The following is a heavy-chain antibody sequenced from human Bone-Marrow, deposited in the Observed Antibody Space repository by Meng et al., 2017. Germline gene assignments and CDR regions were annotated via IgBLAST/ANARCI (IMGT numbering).Heavy chain of an antibody. CDR2: ISYDSSNI. D-gene: IGHD3-16*02. CDR1: GFTFSNFA. Sequence: GGSLRLSCAASGFTFSNFAMHWVRQPPGKGLEWVALISYDSSNIYYADSVKGRFTISRDNSKNTLYLQVNSLRPEDTAVYYCARGPLGELSFSGFDIWGQGTMVTVSS. V-gene: IGHV3-30*01. CDR3: ARGPLGELSFSGFDI. J-gene: IGHJ3*02.